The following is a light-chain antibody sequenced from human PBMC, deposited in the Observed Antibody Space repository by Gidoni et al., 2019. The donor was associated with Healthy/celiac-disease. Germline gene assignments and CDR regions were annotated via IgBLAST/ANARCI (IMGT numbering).Light chain of an antibody. V-gene: IGLV2-8*01. Sequence: QSALTHPPSASGSPGQSVTISCTGTSSDVGRYNYVSWYQQHPGKAPKLMIYEVSKRPSGVPDRFSGSKSGNTASLTVSGLQAEDEADYYCSSYAGSNIVVFGGGTKLTVL. CDR2: EVS. J-gene: IGLJ2*01. CDR3: SSYAGSNIVV. CDR1: SSDVGRYNY.